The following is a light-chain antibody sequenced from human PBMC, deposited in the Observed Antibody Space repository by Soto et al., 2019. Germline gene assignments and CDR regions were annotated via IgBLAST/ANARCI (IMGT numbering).Light chain of an antibody. Sequence: QAVVTQPPSVSGAPGQRVTISCTGSSSNIGAGYDVHWYQQLPGTAPKLLMYGSSNRPSGVPDRFSGSKSGTSASLAITGLQAEDEADYYCQSYDSSVGGVAFGGGTKVTVL. CDR3: QSYDSSVGGVA. V-gene: IGLV1-40*01. J-gene: IGLJ2*01. CDR2: GSS. CDR1: SSNIGAGYD.